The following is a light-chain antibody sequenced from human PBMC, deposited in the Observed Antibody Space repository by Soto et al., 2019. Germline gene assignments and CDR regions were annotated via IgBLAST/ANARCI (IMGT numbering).Light chain of an antibody. J-gene: IGKJ2*01. Sequence: DIQMTQSPSTLSASVGDRVTITCRASQSISSWLAWYQQKPGKAPNLLIYKASNLESGVPSRFSGSGSGTEFTLTISSLQPDDFATYYCQQYNSYSYTFGQGTNLEIK. CDR1: QSISSW. CDR3: QQYNSYSYT. CDR2: KAS. V-gene: IGKV1-5*03.